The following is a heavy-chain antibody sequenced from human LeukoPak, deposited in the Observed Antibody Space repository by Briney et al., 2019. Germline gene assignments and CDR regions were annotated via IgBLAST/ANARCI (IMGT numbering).Heavy chain of an antibody. CDR3: AKRRGAQLGTLKN. Sequence: SPRLSCAASGFTFSSYGMHWVRKAPGQGMDWVAVISYDGSNRYYADSVKDRFTISRDNSKNTLFLQMHSLRAEDTAVEYLAKRRGAQLGTLKNGGQGTLVSVSS. CDR1: GFTFSSYG. V-gene: IGHV3-30*18. CDR2: ISYDGSNR. D-gene: IGHD7-27*01. J-gene: IGHJ4*02.